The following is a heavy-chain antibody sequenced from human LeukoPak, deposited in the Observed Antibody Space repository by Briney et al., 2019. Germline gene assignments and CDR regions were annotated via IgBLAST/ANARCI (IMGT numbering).Heavy chain of an antibody. J-gene: IGHJ6*03. CDR1: GYSFTSYA. Sequence: ASVKVSCKASGYSFTSYAINWVRQAPGQGLEWMGWISGYNGNTNYAQKLLGRVTMTTDTSTTTAYMELRSLRSDDTAVYYCARSIEEWIYGQRYYYMDVWGKGTTVTISS. D-gene: IGHD3-3*01. CDR3: ARSIEEWIYGQRYYYMDV. CDR2: ISGYNGNT. V-gene: IGHV1-18*01.